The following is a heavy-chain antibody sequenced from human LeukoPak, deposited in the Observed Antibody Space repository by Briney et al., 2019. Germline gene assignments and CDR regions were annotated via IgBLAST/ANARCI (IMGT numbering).Heavy chain of an antibody. D-gene: IGHD2-15*01. CDR1: GGSISSGGYY. Sequence: SETLSLTCTVSGGSISSGGYYWSWIRQHPGRGLEWIGYIYYSGSTYYNPSLKSRVTISVDTSKNQFSLKLSSVTAADTAVYYCARFDIVVRSHAFDIWGQGTMVTVSS. CDR3: ARFDIVVRSHAFDI. J-gene: IGHJ3*02. CDR2: IYYSGST. V-gene: IGHV4-31*03.